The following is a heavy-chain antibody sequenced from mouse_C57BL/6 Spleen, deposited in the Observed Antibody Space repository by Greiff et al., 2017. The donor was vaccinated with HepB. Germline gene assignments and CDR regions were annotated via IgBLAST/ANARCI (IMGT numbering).Heavy chain of an antibody. D-gene: IGHD2-3*01. CDR1: GYTFTDYY. CDR3: ARSVDDGYGYFDY. CDR2: INPNNGGT. Sequence: EVQLQQSGPELVKPGASVKISCKASGYTFTDYYMNWVKQSHGKSLEWIGDINPNNGGTSYNQKFKGKATLTVDKSSSTAYMELRSLTSEDSAVYYCARSVDDGYGYFDYWGQGTTLTVSS. J-gene: IGHJ2*01. V-gene: IGHV1-26*01.